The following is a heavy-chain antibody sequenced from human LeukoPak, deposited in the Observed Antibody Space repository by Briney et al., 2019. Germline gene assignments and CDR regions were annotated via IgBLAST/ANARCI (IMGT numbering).Heavy chain of an antibody. CDR3: ARRSSGQVIDY. J-gene: IGHJ4*02. CDR2: IWYDGSNK. D-gene: IGHD6-19*01. Sequence: GGSLRLSCAASGFTFSSYAMQWVRQAPGKGLEWVAIIWYDGSNKYYADSLKGRFTISRDNSKNTLYLEMNSLRAEDTAVYYCARRSSGQVIDYWGQGTLVTVSS. V-gene: IGHV3-33*01. CDR1: GFTFSSYA.